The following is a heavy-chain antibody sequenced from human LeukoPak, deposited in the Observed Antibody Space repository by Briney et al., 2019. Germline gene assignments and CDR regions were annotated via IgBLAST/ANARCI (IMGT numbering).Heavy chain of an antibody. CDR1: GFTFSSYG. D-gene: IGHD3-10*01. J-gene: IGHJ3*02. CDR2: ISYDGSNK. CDR3: ARVRAMVRGVRDAFDI. V-gene: IGHV3-30*19. Sequence: PGGSQRLSCAASGFTFSSYGMHWVRQAPGKGLEWVAVISYDGSNKYYADSVKGRFTISRDNSKNTLYLQMNSLRAEDTAVYYCARVRAMVRGVRDAFDIWGQGTMVTVSS.